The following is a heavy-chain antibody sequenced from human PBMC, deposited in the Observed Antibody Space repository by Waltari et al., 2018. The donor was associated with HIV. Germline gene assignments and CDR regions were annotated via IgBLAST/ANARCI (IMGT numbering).Heavy chain of an antibody. CDR3: ARGLPKQWLAYFDY. V-gene: IGHV5-51*01. CDR1: GYNFTTYW. CDR2: IHPGDADT. D-gene: IGHD6-19*01. Sequence: VQLVQSGAEVKKPGESLKISCKRSGYNFTTYWIGWVRQRPGKGLEWMGIIHPGDADTRYSPSFQGQVTISADKSISTAFLQWSSLKASDTAMYYCARGLPKQWLAYFDYWGQGTLVTVSS. J-gene: IGHJ4*02.